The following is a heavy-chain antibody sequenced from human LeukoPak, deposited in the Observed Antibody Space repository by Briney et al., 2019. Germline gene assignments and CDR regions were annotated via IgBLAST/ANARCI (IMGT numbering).Heavy chain of an antibody. CDR3: ATDGGPPYYDILTGYYPAAFDI. V-gene: IGHV1-24*01. J-gene: IGHJ3*02. CDR2: FDPEDGET. D-gene: IGHD3-9*01. CDR1: GYTLTELS. Sequence: ASVKVSCKVSGYTLTELSMHWVRQAPGKGLEWMGGFDPEDGETIYAQKFQGRVTMTEDTSTDTAYMELSSLRSEDTAVYYCATDGGPPYYDILTGYYPAAFDIWGQGTMVTVSS.